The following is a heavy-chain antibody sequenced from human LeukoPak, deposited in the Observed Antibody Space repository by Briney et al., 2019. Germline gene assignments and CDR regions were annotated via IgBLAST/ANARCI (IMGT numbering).Heavy chain of an antibody. CDR3: ARRGPWSGYYTYFDY. V-gene: IGHV3-30*02. CDR1: GFTFSSYG. CDR2: IRYDGSNK. Sequence: GGSLRLSCAASGFTFSSYGMHWVRQAPGKGLEWVAFIRYDGSNKYYADSVKGRFTISRDNSKNTLYLQMNSLRAEDTAVYYCARRGPWSGYYTYFDYWGQGTLVTVSS. D-gene: IGHD3-3*01. J-gene: IGHJ4*02.